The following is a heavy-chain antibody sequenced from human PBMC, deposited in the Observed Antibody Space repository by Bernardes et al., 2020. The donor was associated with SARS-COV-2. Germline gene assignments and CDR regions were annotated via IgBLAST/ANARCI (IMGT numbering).Heavy chain of an antibody. CDR3: ARGNWIQLFMIRFNWFDP. CDR1: GYTFTSYD. Sequence: ASVKVSCKASGYTFTSYDIDWVRQATGQGLEWMGWMNPSSGNTGYAQKFQGRVTMTRNTSISTAYMELSSLRSEDTAVYYCARGNWIQLFMIRFNWFDPWGQGTLVTVSS. D-gene: IGHD5-18*01. CDR2: MNPSSGNT. V-gene: IGHV1-8*01. J-gene: IGHJ5*02.